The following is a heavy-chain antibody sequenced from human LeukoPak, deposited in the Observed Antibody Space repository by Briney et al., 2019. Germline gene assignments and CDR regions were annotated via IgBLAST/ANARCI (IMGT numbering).Heavy chain of an antibody. CDR3: ATLPKYVYDSSGYYGY. J-gene: IGHJ4*02. Sequence: ASVEVSCKASGYTSTSYDINWVRQATGQGLEWMGWMNPYSGNTGYAQKFQGRVTMTEDTSTDTAYMELSSLRSEDTAVYYCATLPKYVYDSSGYYGYWGQGTLVTVSS. V-gene: IGHV1-8*01. CDR2: MNPYSGNT. D-gene: IGHD3-22*01. CDR1: GYTSTSYD.